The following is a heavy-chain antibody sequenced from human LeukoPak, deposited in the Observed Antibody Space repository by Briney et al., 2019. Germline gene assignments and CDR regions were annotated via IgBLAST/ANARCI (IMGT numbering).Heavy chain of an antibody. V-gene: IGHV3-48*02. D-gene: IGHD1-14*01. CDR2: ISGSSSLI. CDR3: ARGSEHLDNWFDP. CDR1: GFTFSNYG. J-gene: IGHJ5*02. Sequence: TGGSLRLSCAASGFTFSNYGMHWVRQAPGKGLEWISYISGSSSLIHQADSVKGRFTISRDNAKNLVSLQMSSLRDEDTAVYYCARGSEHLDNWFDPWGQGTLVTVSS.